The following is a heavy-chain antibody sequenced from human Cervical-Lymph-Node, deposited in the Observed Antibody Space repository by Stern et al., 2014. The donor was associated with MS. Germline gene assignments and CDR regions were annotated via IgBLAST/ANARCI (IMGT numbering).Heavy chain of an antibody. J-gene: IGHJ4*02. V-gene: IGHV1-58*01. D-gene: IGHD4-17*01. Sequence: QMQLVQSGPEVKKPGTSLKVSCKASGFTLSKSAVQWVRQSRGQGLEWIGWIVVGSGNTNYAQKLRERVTFTRDMSTNTAYMSLSSLISEDTAVYYCAAGSGFPEHGDPIDYWGQGTLVTVSS. CDR3: AAGSGFPEHGDPIDY. CDR2: IVVGSGNT. CDR1: GFTLSKSA.